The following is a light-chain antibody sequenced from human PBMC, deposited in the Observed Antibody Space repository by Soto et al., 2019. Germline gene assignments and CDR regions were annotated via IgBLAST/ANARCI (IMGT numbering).Light chain of an antibody. V-gene: IGLV2-11*01. CDR2: LVS. CDR3: CSYAGNYIYV. Sequence: QSVLTQPRSVSGSPGQSVTIPCTGTSSDVGGYNYVSWYQQHPGKAPKVMIYLVSKRPSGVPDRFSGSKSGNTASLTISGLQAEDEADYYCCSYAGNYIYVFGTGTKVTVL. J-gene: IGLJ1*01. CDR1: SSDVGGYNY.